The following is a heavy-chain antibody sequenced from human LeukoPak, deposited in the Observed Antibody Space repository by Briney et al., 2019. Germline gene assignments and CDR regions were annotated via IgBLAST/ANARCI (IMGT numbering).Heavy chain of an antibody. CDR3: ARDGPAYTSRWYDYYYGLDV. V-gene: IGHV4-59*01. CDR1: GDSIGSYF. CDR2: IYHSGST. D-gene: IGHD2-2*01. J-gene: IGHJ6*02. Sequence: SETLSLTCTVSGDSIGSYFWSWIRQPPGKGLEWIGHIYHSGSTNYNPSLKSRVTISVDTSKNQFSLKLTSVTSADTAVYYCARDGPAYTSRWYDYYYGLDVWGQGTTVTVSS.